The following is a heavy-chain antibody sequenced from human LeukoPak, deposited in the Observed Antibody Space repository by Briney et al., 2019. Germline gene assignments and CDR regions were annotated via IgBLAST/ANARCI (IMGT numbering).Heavy chain of an antibody. D-gene: IGHD3-22*01. CDR1: GYNFTYYW. Sequence: GESLKISCKGSGYNFTYYWIGWVRQMPGKGLGWMGIIYPGDSDTRYSPSFQGQVTISVDKSLNTAYLQWTSLKASDSAMYYCARRLYYYESSGYFLGWFDPWGQGTLVTVSS. V-gene: IGHV5-51*01. CDR2: IYPGDSDT. J-gene: IGHJ5*02. CDR3: ARRLYYYESSGYFLGWFDP.